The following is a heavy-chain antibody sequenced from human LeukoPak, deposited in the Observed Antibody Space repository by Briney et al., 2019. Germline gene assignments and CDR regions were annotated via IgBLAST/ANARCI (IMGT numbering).Heavy chain of an antibody. CDR1: GGSISTYY. J-gene: IGHJ4*02. D-gene: IGHD6-13*01. V-gene: IGHV4-59*08. Sequence: SETLSLTCTVSGGSISTYYWSWIRQTPGKGLEWIGYIYYSGSTNYTPSLKRRVTISIDTSKNQFSLRLNSVTAADTAVYYCARHGSSWSFDYWGQGILVTVSS. CDR3: ARHGSSWSFDY. CDR2: IYYSGST.